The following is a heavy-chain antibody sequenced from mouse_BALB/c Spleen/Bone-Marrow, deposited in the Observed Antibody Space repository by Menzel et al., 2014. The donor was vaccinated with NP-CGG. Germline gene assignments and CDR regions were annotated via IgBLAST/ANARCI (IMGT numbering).Heavy chain of an antibody. J-gene: IGHJ4*01. CDR1: GFTFTSYW. Sequence: VQLQQSGAELVKPGASVKLSCMASGFTFTSYWIHWVKQRPGQGSEWIGEINPSNGRTNYNEKFKSKATLTEDKSSSTAYMQLSSLTSEDSAVYYCARDGNYRYAMDYWGQGTSVTVSS. CDR3: ARDGNYRYAMDY. CDR2: INPSNGRT. V-gene: IGHV1S81*02. D-gene: IGHD2-1*01.